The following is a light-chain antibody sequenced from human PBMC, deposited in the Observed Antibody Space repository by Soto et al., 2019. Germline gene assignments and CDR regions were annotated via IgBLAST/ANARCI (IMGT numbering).Light chain of an antibody. Sequence: DIQMTQSPSTLSASVGDRVTFTCRASQSISSWLAWYQQKPGKAPKLLIYDASSLESGVPSRFSGNRSGTEFTLTISSLQSEDFAVYYCQHYNNWPSWTFGQGTKVDIK. J-gene: IGKJ1*01. CDR1: QSISSW. CDR2: DAS. CDR3: QHYNNWPSWT. V-gene: IGKV1-5*01.